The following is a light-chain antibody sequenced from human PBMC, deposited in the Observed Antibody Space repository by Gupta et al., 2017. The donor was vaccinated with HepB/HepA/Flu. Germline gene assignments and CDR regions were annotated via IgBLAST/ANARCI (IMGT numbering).Light chain of an antibody. J-gene: IGKJ4*01. CDR2: AAS. Sequence: DIQMTQSPSSLSASVGDRVTITCRASQSISIYLSWYQQKPGEAPKLLIYAASSLKSGVPSRFSDSGSGTDFTLTINSRQPEDFATYYCQQRYSTPITFGRGTKVEIK. CDR3: QQRYSTPIT. V-gene: IGKV1-39*01. CDR1: QSISIY.